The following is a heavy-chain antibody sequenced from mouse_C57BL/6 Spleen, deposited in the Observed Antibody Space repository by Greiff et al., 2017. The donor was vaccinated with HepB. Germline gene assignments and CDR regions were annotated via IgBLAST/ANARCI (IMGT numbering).Heavy chain of an antibody. D-gene: IGHD2-5*01. CDR2: IWRGGST. CDR1: GFSLTSYG. Sequence: VQRVESGPGLVQPSQSLSITCTVSGFSLTSYGVHWVRQSPGKGLEWLGVIWRGGSTDYNAAFMSRLSITKDNSKSQVFFKMNSLQADDTAIYYCAKTYSNYQAWFAYWGQGTLVTVSA. CDR3: AKTYSNYQAWFAY. J-gene: IGHJ3*01. V-gene: IGHV2-5*01.